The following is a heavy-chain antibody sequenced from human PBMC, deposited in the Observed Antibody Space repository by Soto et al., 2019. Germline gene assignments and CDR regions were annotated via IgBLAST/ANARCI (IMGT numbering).Heavy chain of an antibody. CDR2: IYYSGST. CDR1: GGSISSYY. D-gene: IGHD3-3*01. J-gene: IGHJ5*02. Sequence: SETLSLTCTVSGGSISSYYWSWIRQPPGKGLEWIGYIYYSGSTNYNPSLKSRVTISVDTSKNQFSLKLSSVTAADTAVYYCARDPGFGVVSSLFDPWGQGTLVTVSS. V-gene: IGHV4-59*01. CDR3: ARDPGFGVVSSLFDP.